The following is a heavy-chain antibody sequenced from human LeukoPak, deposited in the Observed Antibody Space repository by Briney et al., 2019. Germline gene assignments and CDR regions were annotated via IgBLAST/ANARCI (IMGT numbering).Heavy chain of an antibody. J-gene: IGHJ4*02. CDR3: AAHDYDSFDY. CDR1: GGSISSYY. Sequence: SETLSLTCTVSGGSISSYYWSWIRQPPGQGLEWIGYIYYSGSTNDKPSLKNRVTISIDTSKNPLSLKLRSMTAADTAVYYCAAHDYDSFDYWGQGTLVTVSS. V-gene: IGHV4-59*01. CDR2: IYYSGST. D-gene: IGHD3-22*01.